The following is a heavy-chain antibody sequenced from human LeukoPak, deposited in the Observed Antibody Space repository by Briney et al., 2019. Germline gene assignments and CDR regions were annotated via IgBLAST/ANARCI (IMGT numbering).Heavy chain of an antibody. V-gene: IGHV3-74*01. CDR3: ARGSSYSWDY. J-gene: IGHJ4*02. CDR2: LNSDGSST. Sequence: PGRSLRLSCAASGFTFSSYWMHWVRQAPGKGLVWVSRLNSDGSSTNYADSVKGRFTISRDNAKNTLYLQMSSLRAEDTAVYYCARGSSYSWDYWGQGTLVTVSS. D-gene: IGHD5-18*01. CDR1: GFTFSSYW.